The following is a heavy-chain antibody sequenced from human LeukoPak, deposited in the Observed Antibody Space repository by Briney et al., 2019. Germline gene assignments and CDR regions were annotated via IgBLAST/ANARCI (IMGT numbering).Heavy chain of an antibody. CDR1: GFSFSAYW. CDR2: INEDGREK. D-gene: IGHD3/OR15-3a*01. V-gene: IGHV3-7*05. CDR3: ARDGLGGYLDC. J-gene: IGHJ4*02. Sequence: GESLRLSCAASGFSFSAYWMSWVRQAPGKGLEWVANINEDGREKYYVDSVKGRFTISRDNAKNSLYLQMNSLRAEDTAVYYCARDGLGGYLDCWGQGTLVTVSS.